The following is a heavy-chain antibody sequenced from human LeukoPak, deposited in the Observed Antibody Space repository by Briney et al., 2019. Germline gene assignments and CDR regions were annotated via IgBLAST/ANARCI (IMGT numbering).Heavy chain of an antibody. CDR1: GASISNYY. CDR2: IHSSGGS. D-gene: IGHD1-26*01. Sequence: SETLSLTCTVSGASISNYYWSWIRQTPEKGLEWMGHIHSSGGSSYYPSLKSRLTLSIDTSRNQLSLKLPSATAADTAVYFCARLGSYHDFWGQGALVTVSS. J-gene: IGHJ4*02. V-gene: IGHV4-4*09. CDR3: ARLGSYHDF.